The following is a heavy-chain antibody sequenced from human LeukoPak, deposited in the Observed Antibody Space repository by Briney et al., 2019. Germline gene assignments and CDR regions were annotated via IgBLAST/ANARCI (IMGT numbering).Heavy chain of an antibody. CDR3: AREEYCSSTSCYPGTFDY. CDR1: GFTFSSYS. V-gene: IGHV3-21*01. J-gene: IGHJ4*02. CDR2: ISSSYI. Sequence: GGSLRLSCAASGFTFSSYSMNWVRQAPGKGLEWVSSISSSYIYYADSVKGRFTISRDNAKNSLYLQMNSLRAEDTAVYYCAREEYCSSTSCYPGTFDYWGQGTLVTVSS. D-gene: IGHD2-2*01.